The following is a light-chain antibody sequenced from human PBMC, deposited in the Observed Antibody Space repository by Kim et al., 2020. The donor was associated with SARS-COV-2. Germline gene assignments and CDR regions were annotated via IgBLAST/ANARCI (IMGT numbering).Light chain of an antibody. J-gene: IGKJ1*01. CDR3: QQTYSTPRT. CDR1: QSISNY. CDR2: AAS. Sequence: SEYVGDRLTITCRASQSISNYLNWYQQKPGKAPKLLIYAASNLQSGVPSRFSGSGSGRDFTLTISNLQPEDFATYYCQQTYSTPRTFGQGTKVDIK. V-gene: IGKV1-39*01.